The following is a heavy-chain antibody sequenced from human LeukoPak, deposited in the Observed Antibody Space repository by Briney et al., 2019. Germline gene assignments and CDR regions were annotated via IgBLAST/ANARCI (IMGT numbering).Heavy chain of an antibody. CDR2: IYYSGST. CDR1: GGSISSYY. CDR3: ARHRLYSRGRVDY. Sequence: SETLSLTCTVSGGSISSYYWSWIRQPPGKGLEWIGYIYYSGSTNYNPSLKSRVTISVDTSKNQFSLKLSSVTAADTAVYYCARHRLYSRGRVDYWGQGTLVTVSS. V-gene: IGHV4-59*01. J-gene: IGHJ4*02. D-gene: IGHD6-13*01.